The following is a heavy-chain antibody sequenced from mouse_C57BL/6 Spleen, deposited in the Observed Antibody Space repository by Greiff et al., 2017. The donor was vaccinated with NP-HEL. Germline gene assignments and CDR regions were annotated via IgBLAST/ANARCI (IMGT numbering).Heavy chain of an antibody. CDR2: INPYNGDT. V-gene: IGHV1-20*01. D-gene: IGHD1-1*01. CDR3: ARVETVVYYFDY. Sequence: DVKLQESGPELVKPGDSVKISCKASGYSFTGYFMNWVMQSHGKSLEWIGRINPYNGDTFYNQKFKGKATLTVDKSSSTAHMELRSLTSEDSAVYYCARVETVVYYFDYWGQGTTLTVSS. CDR1: GYSFTGYF. J-gene: IGHJ2*01.